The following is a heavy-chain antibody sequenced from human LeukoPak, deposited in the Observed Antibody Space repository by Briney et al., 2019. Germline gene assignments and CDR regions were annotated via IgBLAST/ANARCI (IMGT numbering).Heavy chain of an antibody. V-gene: IGHV4-30-4*01. J-gene: IGHJ4*02. Sequence: PSQTLSLTCSVSGDSISSDVYSWNWIRQPPGKGLEWIGYIYYSGSTYYNPSLKSRLTISLDTSRNQFSLKLTSVTAADTAVYYCARWIDHWGQGALVTVSS. D-gene: IGHD2-2*03. CDR1: GDSISSDVYS. CDR2: IYYSGST. CDR3: ARWIDH.